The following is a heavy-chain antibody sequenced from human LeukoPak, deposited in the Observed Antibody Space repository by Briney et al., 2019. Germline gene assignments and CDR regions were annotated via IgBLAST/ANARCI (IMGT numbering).Heavy chain of an antibody. CDR3: AKSNRVAYYDSSGYYYDY. CDR2: ISWNSGSI. J-gene: IGHJ4*02. D-gene: IGHD3-22*01. V-gene: IGHV3-9*01. CDR1: GFTFDDYA. Sequence: SLRLSCAASGFTFDDYAMHWVRQAPGKGLEWVSGISWNSGSIGYADSVKGRFTISRDNAKNSLYLQMNSLRAEDTALYYCAKSNRVAYYDSSGYYYDYWGQGTLVTVSS.